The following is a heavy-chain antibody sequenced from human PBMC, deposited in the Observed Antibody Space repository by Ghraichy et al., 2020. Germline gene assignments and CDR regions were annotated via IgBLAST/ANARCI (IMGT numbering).Heavy chain of an antibody. CDR3: ARGKSFTAAMWSRIVGRWFDP. CDR1: GGSFSGYY. CDR2: INHSGST. J-gene: IGHJ5*02. Sequence: SETLSLTCAVYGGSFSGYYWSWIRQPPGKGLERIGEINHSGSTNYNPSLKSRVTISVDTSKNQFSLKLSSVTAADTAVYYCARGKSFTAAMWSRIVGRWFDPWGQGTLVTVSS. D-gene: IGHD2-2*01. V-gene: IGHV4-34*01.